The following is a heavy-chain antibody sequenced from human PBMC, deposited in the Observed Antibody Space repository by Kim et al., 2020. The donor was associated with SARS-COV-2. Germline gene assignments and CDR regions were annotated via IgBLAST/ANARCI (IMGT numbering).Heavy chain of an antibody. CDR2: IIPILGIA. V-gene: IGHV1-69*04. D-gene: IGHD2-2*01. Sequence: SVKVSCKASGGTFSSYAISWVRQAPGQGLEWMGRIIPILGIANYAQKFQGRVTITADKSTSTAYMELSSLRSEDTAVYYCARVRGGSIVVVPAAKGAFTYWGMDVWGQGTTVTVSS. J-gene: IGHJ6*02. CDR3: ARVRGGSIVVVPAAKGAFTYWGMDV. CDR1: GGTFSSYA.